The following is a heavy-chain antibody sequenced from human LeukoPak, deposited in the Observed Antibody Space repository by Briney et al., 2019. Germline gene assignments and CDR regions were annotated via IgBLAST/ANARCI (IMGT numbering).Heavy chain of an antibody. V-gene: IGHV4-34*01. CDR2: INHSGST. CDR3: ARVGDWNDLVY. J-gene: IGHJ4*02. Sequence: PSETLSLTCAVSGGSFSGYYWSWIRQPPGKGLEWMGEINHSGSTNYNPSLKSRVTISVDTSKNQFSLKLSSVTAADTAVYYCARVGDWNDLVYWGQGTLVTVSS. CDR1: GGSFSGYY. D-gene: IGHD1-1*01.